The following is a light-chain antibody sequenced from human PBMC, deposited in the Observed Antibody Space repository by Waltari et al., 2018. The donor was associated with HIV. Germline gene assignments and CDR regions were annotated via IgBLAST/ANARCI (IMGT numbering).Light chain of an antibody. J-gene: IGLJ3*02. V-gene: IGLV10-54*01. CDR3: SAWDSSLSAWV. Sequence: QAGLTQPPSVSKVLGQTATLTCTGNIHNLGNQGAAWLQQHQGHPPKLLFYRNNNRPSGISERLSASRSGDTASLTVTGLQPEDEADYYCSAWDSSLSAWVFGGGTKLTVL. CDR2: RNN. CDR1: IHNLGNQG.